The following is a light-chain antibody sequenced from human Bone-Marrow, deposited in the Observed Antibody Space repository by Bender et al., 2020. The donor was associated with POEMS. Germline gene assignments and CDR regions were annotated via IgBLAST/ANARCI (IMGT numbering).Light chain of an antibody. CDR1: NIGTKS. CDR3: QSADSNGWV. Sequence: SNLLSQPPSVSVAPGETARITCTGNNIGTKSVHWYQQKPGQAPVLVVYDNSDRPSGIPERFSGSSSGTTVTLTISGVQAEDEADYYCQSADSNGWVFGGGTKLTVL. CDR2: DNS. V-gene: IGLV3-21*02. J-gene: IGLJ3*02.